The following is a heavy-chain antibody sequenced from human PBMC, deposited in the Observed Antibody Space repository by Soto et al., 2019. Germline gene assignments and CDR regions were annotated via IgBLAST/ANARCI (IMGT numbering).Heavy chain of an antibody. Sequence: SETLSLTCTVSGGSISSYYWSWIRQPPGKGLEWIGYIYYSGSTNYNPSLKSRVTISVDTSKNQFSLKLSSVTAADTAVYYCARSPVGYYYGMTVWGQGTTDTGSS. CDR3: ARSPVGYYYGMTV. J-gene: IGHJ6*02. D-gene: IGHD1-26*01. CDR2: IYYSGST. V-gene: IGHV4-59*08. CDR1: GGSISSYY.